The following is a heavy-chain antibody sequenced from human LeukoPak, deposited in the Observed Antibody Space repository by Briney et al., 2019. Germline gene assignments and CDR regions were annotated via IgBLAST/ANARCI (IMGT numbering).Heavy chain of an antibody. V-gene: IGHV1-18*04. CDR1: GYTFTSYG. Sequence: ASVKVSCKASGYTFTSYGISWVRQAPGQGLEWMGWISAYNGNTNYAQKLQGRVTMTTDTSTSTAYMELRSLRSDDTAVSYCASYYGSGSYPLRGFDYWGQGTLVTVSS. D-gene: IGHD3-10*01. J-gene: IGHJ4*02. CDR3: ASYYGSGSYPLRGFDY. CDR2: ISAYNGNT.